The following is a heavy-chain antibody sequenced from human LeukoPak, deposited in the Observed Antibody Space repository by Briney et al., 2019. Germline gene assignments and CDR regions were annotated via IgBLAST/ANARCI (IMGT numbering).Heavy chain of an antibody. CDR3: ARDLASYGMDV. J-gene: IGHJ6*02. V-gene: IGHV3-30-3*01. Sequence: PGGSLRLSCAASGFTFSSYAMHWARQAPGKGLEWVAVISYDGTNKYYADSVKGRFTISRDNSKNTLYLQMNSLRAGDTAVYYCARDLASYGMDVWGHGTTVTVSS. CDR2: ISYDGTNK. CDR1: GFTFSSYA.